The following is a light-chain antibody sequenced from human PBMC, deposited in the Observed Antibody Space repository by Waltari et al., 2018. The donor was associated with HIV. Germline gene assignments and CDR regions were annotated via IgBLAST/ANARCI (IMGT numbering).Light chain of an antibody. V-gene: IGKV5-2*01. CDR1: QDTDDE. CDR3: LKHDNFPQ. CDR2: EDT. J-gene: IGKJ2*01. Sequence: ETSLTQSPAFISATPGVTANISCKASQDTDDEMDWYQQKPGEAAIFMIQEDTTLVPGIPPRFSGSVYGTDFTLTIKMIESEDAAQYFCLKHDNFPQVGQGTKLEIK.